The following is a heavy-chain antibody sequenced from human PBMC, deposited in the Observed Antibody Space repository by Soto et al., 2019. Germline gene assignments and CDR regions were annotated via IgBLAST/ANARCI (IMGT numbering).Heavy chain of an antibody. CDR3: ARDAPIGSTFSGYDAIDS. V-gene: IGHV1-69*08. CDR2: TIPLLNVA. CDR1: GGTFSTST. D-gene: IGHD5-12*01. Sequence: QVQLVQSGAEVKKPGSSVKVSCKASGGTFSTSTFTWVRQAPGQGLEWMGRTIPLLNVADYAQDIQGRLTINADRSTRTTYMELTSLTSKDTAVYYCARDAPIGSTFSGYDAIDSWGQGTLVTVSS. J-gene: IGHJ4*02.